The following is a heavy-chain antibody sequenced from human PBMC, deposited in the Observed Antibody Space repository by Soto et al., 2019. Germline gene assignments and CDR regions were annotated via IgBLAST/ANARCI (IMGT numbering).Heavy chain of an antibody. CDR2: IIPIFGTA. J-gene: IGHJ6*02. Sequence: QVQLVQSGAEVKKPGSSVKVSCKASGGTFSSYAISWVRQAPGQGLEWMGGIIPIFGTANYVQNFRGRVTITADESTSTAYMELSSLRSEDTAVYYCARSVSGYSGYDYYYYYGMDVWGQGTTVTVSS. CDR3: ARSVSGYSGYDYYYYYGMDV. D-gene: IGHD5-12*01. CDR1: GGTFSSYA. V-gene: IGHV1-69*01.